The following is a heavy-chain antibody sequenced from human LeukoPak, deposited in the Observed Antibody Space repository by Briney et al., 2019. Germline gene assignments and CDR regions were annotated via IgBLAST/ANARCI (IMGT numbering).Heavy chain of an antibody. J-gene: IGHJ4*02. CDR3: AKDRERYGSGRQTTFDY. Sequence: GGSLRLSCAASGFTFSSYSMNWVRQAPGKGLEWVSYISSSSSTIYYADSVKGRFTISRDNSKNTLYLQMNSLRAEDTAVYYCAKDRERYGSGRQTTFDYWGQGTLVTVSS. D-gene: IGHD3-10*01. CDR1: GFTFSSYS. CDR2: ISSSSSTI. V-gene: IGHV3-48*01.